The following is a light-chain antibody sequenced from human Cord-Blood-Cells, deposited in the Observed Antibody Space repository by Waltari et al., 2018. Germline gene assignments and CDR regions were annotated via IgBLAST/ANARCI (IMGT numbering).Light chain of an antibody. CDR2: KSS. CDR3: QQYNSYWT. Sequence: DIQMTQSPSTLTASVGDTVTITCRASQSISSWLAWYQQKPGKAPKLLIYKSSSLESGVPSRFSCSGSGTEFTLTLGSLQPDDFATYYCQQYNSYWTFGQGTKVEIK. J-gene: IGKJ1*01. CDR1: QSISSW. V-gene: IGKV1-5*03.